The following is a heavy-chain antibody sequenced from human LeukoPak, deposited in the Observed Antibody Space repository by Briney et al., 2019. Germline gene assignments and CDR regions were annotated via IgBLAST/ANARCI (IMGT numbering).Heavy chain of an antibody. J-gene: IGHJ4*02. D-gene: IGHD6-13*01. CDR1: GFTVSSNY. CDR3: ARQIFVASGYSPSDY. V-gene: IGHV3-53*04. Sequence: GGSLRLSCAASGFTVSSNYMSWVRQAPGKGLEWVSVIYSGGSTYYADSVKGRFTISRHNSKNTLYLQMNSLRAEDTAVYYCARQIFVASGYSPSDYWGQGTLVTVSS. CDR2: IYSGGST.